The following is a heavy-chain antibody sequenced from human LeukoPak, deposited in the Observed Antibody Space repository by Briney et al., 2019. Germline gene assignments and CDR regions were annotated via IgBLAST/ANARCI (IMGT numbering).Heavy chain of an antibody. CDR1: GFTFSDYY. J-gene: IGHJ4*02. V-gene: IGHV4-38-2*01. D-gene: IGHD4-17*01. Sequence: GSLRLSCAASGFTFSDYYMSWIRQAPGKGLEWVASIYHGVNIYYNPSLKTRVTISIDTSKNQFSLRLSSVTPADTAVYYCARVPVTHFDYWGQGTLVTVSS. CDR2: IYHGVNI. CDR3: ARVPVTHFDY.